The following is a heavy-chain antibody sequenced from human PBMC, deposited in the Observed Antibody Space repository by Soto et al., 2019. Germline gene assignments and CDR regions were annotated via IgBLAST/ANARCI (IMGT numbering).Heavy chain of an antibody. CDR1: GGSFTGYC. J-gene: IGHJ6*04. V-gene: IGHV4-34*01. CDR3: ARGRFYCSGGSSYSGYYYYYGMDV. CDR2: ITHSGST. Sequence: SETLSLTCAVYGGSFTGYCRSWTRQPPAKGLEGIGRITHSGSTNSNPSIKSRVTIAVATSKNQFFLKLSSVTAADTAVYYCARGRFYCSGGSSYSGYYYYYGMDVWGKGTTVT. D-gene: IGHD2-15*01.